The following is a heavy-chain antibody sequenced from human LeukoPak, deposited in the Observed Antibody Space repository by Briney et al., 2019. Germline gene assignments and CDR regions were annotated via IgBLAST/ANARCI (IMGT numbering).Heavy chain of an antibody. Sequence: GRSLRLSCAASGFTFSSYWMSWVRQAPGKGLEWVATIRQDGSQKYYVDSVKGRFTISRDNAKNSLYLQMNSLRAEDTAVYYCARESGSVTSEVDFDYWGQGTLVTVSS. V-gene: IGHV3-7*01. CDR1: GFTFSSYW. D-gene: IGHD4-17*01. J-gene: IGHJ4*02. CDR3: ARESGSVTSEVDFDY. CDR2: IRQDGSQK.